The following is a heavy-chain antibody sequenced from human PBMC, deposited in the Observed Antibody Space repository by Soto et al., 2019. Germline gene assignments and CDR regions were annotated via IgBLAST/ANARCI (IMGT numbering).Heavy chain of an antibody. Sequence: PSETLSLTCTVSGGSIISYYWSWIRQPPGKGQEWIGYIYSSGSTNYNPSLKSRVTISVDTSKNPFALKLSSVTAADTAVYYCARIGGWYDSSGYYWGFHAFDFWGQGTMVTVSS. CDR2: IYSSGST. V-gene: IGHV4-59*01. J-gene: IGHJ3*01. CDR3: ARIGGWYDSSGYYWGFHAFDF. D-gene: IGHD3-22*01. CDR1: GGSIISYY.